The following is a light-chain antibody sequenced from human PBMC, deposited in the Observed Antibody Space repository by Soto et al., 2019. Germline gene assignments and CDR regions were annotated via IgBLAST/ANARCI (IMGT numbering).Light chain of an antibody. Sequence: DIQLTQSPSSLSASAGDRVTITCQTSQSINTHLYWYQQKPGKAPKLLIYDASDLETGVPSRFSGSGSGTGFTFTISSLQPEDFATYYCQQYESLPLTFGQGTRLEIK. CDR1: QSINTH. V-gene: IGKV1-33*01. J-gene: IGKJ5*01. CDR2: DAS. CDR3: QQYESLPLT.